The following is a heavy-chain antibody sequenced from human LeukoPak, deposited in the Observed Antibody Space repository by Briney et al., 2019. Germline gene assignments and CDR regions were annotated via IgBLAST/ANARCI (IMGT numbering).Heavy chain of an antibody. V-gene: IGHV4-59*08. CDR3: ARQGVTVVGKLDT. D-gene: IGHD2-15*01. CDR2: IYYSGST. CDR1: GGSISSYY. J-gene: IGHJ5*02. Sequence: SETLSLTCTVSGGSISSYYWSWIRQPPGKGLEWIGYIYYSGSTNYNPSLKSRVTISVDTSKNQFSLKLSSVTAADTAVYYCARQGVTVVGKLDTWGQGTLFTASS.